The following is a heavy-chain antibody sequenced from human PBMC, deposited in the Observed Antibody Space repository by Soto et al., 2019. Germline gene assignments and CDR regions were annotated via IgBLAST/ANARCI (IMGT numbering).Heavy chain of an antibody. Sequence: QVQLEESGGGVVQPGRSLRLSCAASGFTFSRHTMHWVRQAPGKGLEWVASISYDGSNKYYADSVKGRFTISRDNSKNTLSVQMDSLRAEGTAVYYCGRDRLRLGELSLLGYFDYWGQGTLVTVSS. CDR3: GRDRLRLGELSLLGYFDY. V-gene: IGHV3-30*04. CDR1: GFTFSRHT. D-gene: IGHD3-16*02. CDR2: ISYDGSNK. J-gene: IGHJ4*02.